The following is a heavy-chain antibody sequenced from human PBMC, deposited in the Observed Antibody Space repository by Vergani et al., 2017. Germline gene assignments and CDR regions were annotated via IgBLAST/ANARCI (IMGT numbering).Heavy chain of an antibody. D-gene: IGHD1-26*01. CDR1: GGSISSYY. CDR2: VDYSGSS. J-gene: IGHJ4*02. V-gene: IGHV4-59*01. CDR3: AGDRSGAYIFDD. Sequence: QVQLQESGPGLVKPSETLSLTCTVSGGSISSYYWSWIRQPPGKGLGWIGFVDYSGSSNYNSSLKSRVTISVNTSKNQFSLKLSSVTAADTAAYYCAGDRSGAYIFDDRGQETLVAAFS.